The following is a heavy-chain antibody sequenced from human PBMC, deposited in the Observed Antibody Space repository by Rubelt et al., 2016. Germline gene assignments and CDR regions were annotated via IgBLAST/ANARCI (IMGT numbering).Heavy chain of an antibody. CDR2: IYSGGTT. J-gene: IGHJ4*02. Sequence: EVQMVESGGGLVQPGGSLRLSCAVSGYTVSINYIPWVRQAPGKGLEWVSVIYSGGTTFYVDSVQARFTNARHNSNNTGELQMNSLRAEETAVYYCARGGDYGDYWGQGTLVTVSS. V-gene: IGHV3-53*04. CDR1: GYTVSINY. CDR3: ARGGDYGDY.